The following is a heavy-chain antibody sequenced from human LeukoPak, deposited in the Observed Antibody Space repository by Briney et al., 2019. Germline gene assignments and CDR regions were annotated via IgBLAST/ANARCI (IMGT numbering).Heavy chain of an antibody. CDR3: VRDNSRGQSLGVIY. Sequence: PGGSLRLSCAASGFTFITYNMNWVRQAPGKGLEWISYISADSSTVQYADSVRGRFTTSRDNAKNSLYLQMNGLRAEDTAVYYCVRDNSRGQSLGVIYWGQGSLVTVSS. CDR1: GFTFITYN. J-gene: IGHJ4*02. CDR2: ISADSSTV. V-gene: IGHV3-48*01. D-gene: IGHD3-22*01.